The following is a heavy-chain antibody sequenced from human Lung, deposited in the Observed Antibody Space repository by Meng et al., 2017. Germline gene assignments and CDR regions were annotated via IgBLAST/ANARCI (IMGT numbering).Heavy chain of an antibody. CDR1: EFTFSDYS. V-gene: IGHV3-21*01. CDR3: ARGSYQPLLLSALDY. CDR2: ISNTGKYI. D-gene: IGHD2-15*01. Sequence: EVQLVESGGGRVKPGGSLRLSCAASEFTFSDYSMNWVRQAPGKGLEWVSFISNTGKYIYYADSVKGRFTISRDNAKNSLYLQINSLRAEDTAVYYCARGSYQPLLLSALDYWGQGTLVTVSS. J-gene: IGHJ4*02.